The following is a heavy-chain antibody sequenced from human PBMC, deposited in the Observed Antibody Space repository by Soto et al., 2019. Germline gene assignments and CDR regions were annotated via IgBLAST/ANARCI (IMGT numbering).Heavy chain of an antibody. CDR1: GFTFSSYE. CDR3: ARDGGDWYNMSPSLYFFDS. V-gene: IGHV3-48*03. Sequence: EVQLVESGGGLVQPGGSLRLSCAASGFTFSSYEMNWVRQAPGKGLEWVSYISSGGAIIYYTDSVKGRFTISRDNAKNSLFLQMNSLRAEDTAVYYCARDGGDWYNMSPSLYFFDSWGQGTLVTVSS. CDR2: ISSGGAII. J-gene: IGHJ4*02. D-gene: IGHD2-21*02.